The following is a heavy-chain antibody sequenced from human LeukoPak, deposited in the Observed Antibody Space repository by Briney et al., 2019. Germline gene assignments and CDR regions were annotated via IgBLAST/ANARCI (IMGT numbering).Heavy chain of an antibody. Sequence: GGSLRLSCAASGFTFSDYSFNWVRQAPGKGLEWVSSISSSSSYKYYADSLKGRFTISRDNAKNSLYLQVNSLRAEDTAVYYCARINDIDNSYHLDFWGHGTLVTVSP. CDR2: ISSSSSYK. V-gene: IGHV3-21*01. J-gene: IGHJ4*01. CDR3: ARINDIDNSYHLDF. D-gene: IGHD2-15*01. CDR1: GFTFSDYS.